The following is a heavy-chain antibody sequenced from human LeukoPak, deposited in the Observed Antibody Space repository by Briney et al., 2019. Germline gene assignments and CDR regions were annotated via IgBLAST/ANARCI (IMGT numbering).Heavy chain of an antibody. Sequence: GGSLRLSCAASGFTFSSYAMHWVRQAPGKGLEYVSAISSNGGSTYYANSVKGRFTISRDNSKNTLYLQMGSLRAEDMAVYYCARWGGGYDFGCYYYGMDVWGQGTTVTVSS. D-gene: IGHD5-12*01. CDR3: ARWGGGYDFGCYYYGMDV. V-gene: IGHV3-64*01. CDR2: ISSNGGST. CDR1: GFTFSSYA. J-gene: IGHJ6*02.